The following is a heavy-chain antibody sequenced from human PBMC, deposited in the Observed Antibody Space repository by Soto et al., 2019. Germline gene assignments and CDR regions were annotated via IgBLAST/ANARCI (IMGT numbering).Heavy chain of an antibody. D-gene: IGHD3-3*01. CDR3: ARESFFWSGYHGWFEP. Sequence: ASVKVSCKASGYTFTSYGISWVRQAPGQGLEWMGWISAYNGNTNYAQKLQGRVTMTTDTSTSTAYMELRSLRSDDTAVYYCARESFFWSGYHGWFEPWGQGTLVTVSS. CDR1: GYTFTSYG. J-gene: IGHJ5*02. V-gene: IGHV1-18*01. CDR2: ISAYNGNT.